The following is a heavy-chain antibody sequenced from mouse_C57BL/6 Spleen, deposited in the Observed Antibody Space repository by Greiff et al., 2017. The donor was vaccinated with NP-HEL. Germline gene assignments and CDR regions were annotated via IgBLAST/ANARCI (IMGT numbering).Heavy chain of an antibody. D-gene: IGHD2-4*01. CDR3: ARSEDYDGGRDY. V-gene: IGHV1-64*01. CDR2: IHPNSGST. CDR1: GYTFTSYW. Sequence: QVQLKQPGAELVKPGASVKLSCKASGYTFTSYWMHWVKQRPGQGLEWIGMIHPNSGSTNYNEKFKSKATLTVDKSSSTAYMQLSSLTSEDSAVYYCARSEDYDGGRDYWGQGTTLTVSS. J-gene: IGHJ2*01.